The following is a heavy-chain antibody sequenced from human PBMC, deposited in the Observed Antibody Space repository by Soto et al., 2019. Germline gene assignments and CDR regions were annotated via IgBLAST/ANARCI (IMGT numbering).Heavy chain of an antibody. D-gene: IGHD5-12*01. CDR3: ARSHPLWRLRATYFDY. Sequence: LSLTCTVSGGSISSSSYYWGWIRQPPGKGLEWIGSIYYSGSTYYNPSLKSRVTISVDTSKNQFSLKLSSVTAADTAVYYCARSHPLWRLRATYFDYWGQGTLVTVSS. CDR2: IYYSGST. J-gene: IGHJ4*02. V-gene: IGHV4-39*01. CDR1: GGSISSSSYY.